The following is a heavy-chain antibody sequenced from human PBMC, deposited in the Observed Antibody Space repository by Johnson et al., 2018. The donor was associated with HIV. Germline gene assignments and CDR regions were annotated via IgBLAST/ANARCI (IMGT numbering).Heavy chain of an antibody. D-gene: IGHD6-13*01. CDR1: GFTFTSYD. Sequence: VQLVESGGGLVQPGGSLRLSCVASGFTFTSYDMHWVRQATGAGLDWISAIGTAGDTLYPGSVRGRFTISRDNAKNSLYLQMNSLSPGDTAVYYCARGAYSSSWHASDASDIWGQGTMVTVSS. J-gene: IGHJ3*02. CDR3: ARGAYSSSWHASDASDI. CDR2: IGTAGDT. V-gene: IGHV3-13*01.